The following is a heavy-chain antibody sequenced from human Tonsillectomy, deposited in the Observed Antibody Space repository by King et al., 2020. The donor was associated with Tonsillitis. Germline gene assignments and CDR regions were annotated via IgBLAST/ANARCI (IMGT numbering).Heavy chain of an antibody. CDR2: IKEDGNEI. D-gene: IGHD6-19*01. Sequence: VQLVESGGGLVQPGGSLRLSCAASGFTFSRYWMSWVRQAPGKGLEWMASIKEDGNEIQYVDSVKGRFTISRDNAKNSLYLQMNSRRAEDTAVYYCARAVASTWFAPWGQGILVTVSS. V-gene: IGHV3-7*01. J-gene: IGHJ5*02. CDR1: GFTFSRYW. CDR3: ARAVASTWFAP.